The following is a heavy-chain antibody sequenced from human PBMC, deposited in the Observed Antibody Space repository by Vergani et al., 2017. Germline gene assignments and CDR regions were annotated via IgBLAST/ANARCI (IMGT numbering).Heavy chain of an antibody. D-gene: IGHD3-16*01. CDR2: ISVGGDT. V-gene: IGHV4-4*07. J-gene: IGHJ5*02. Sequence: QVQLQESGPGLVKPSEPLSLTCSVSGSSLSAYFWTWIRQPAGKGLEWIGRISVGGDTNHNPSLKSRVIMSVDTSKNQFFLRLSSVTAADTAVYYCARDDKVIGGGNNWFDPWGQGTLVIVSS. CDR3: ARDDKVIGGGNNWFDP. CDR1: GSSLSAYF.